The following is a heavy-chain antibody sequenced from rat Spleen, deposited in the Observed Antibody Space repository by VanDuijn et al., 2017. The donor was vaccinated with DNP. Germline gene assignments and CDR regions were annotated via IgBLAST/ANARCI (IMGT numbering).Heavy chain of an antibody. CDR2: MSSGGSA. V-gene: IGHV2-6*01. D-gene: IGHD1-4*01. CDR1: GFSLTSNS. J-gene: IGHJ4*01. Sequence: QVQLKESGPGLVQPSQTLSLTCTVSGFSLTSNSVHWVRQPPGKGLEWVAAMSSGGSAYYSSPLKSRLTISRDTSKSQVFLKMNSLQTEDTAIYFCALAGRGALDAWGQGTSVTVSS. CDR3: ALAGRGALDA.